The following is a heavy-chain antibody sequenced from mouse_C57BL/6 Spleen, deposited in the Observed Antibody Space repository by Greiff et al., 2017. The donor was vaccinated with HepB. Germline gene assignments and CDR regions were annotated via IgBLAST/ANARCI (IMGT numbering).Heavy chain of an antibody. Sequence: VQLQQSGAELVKPGASVKMSCKASGYTFTSYWITWVKQRPGQGLEWIGDIYPGSGSTNYNEKFKSKATLTVDTSSSTAYMQLSSLTSEDSAVYYCARRTPGYFDVWGTGTTVTVSS. CDR3: ARRTPGYFDV. V-gene: IGHV1-55*01. CDR1: GYTFTSYW. CDR2: IYPGSGST. J-gene: IGHJ1*03.